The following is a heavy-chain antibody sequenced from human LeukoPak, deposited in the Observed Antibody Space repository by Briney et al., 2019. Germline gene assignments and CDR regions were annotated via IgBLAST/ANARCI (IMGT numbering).Heavy chain of an antibody. CDR2: IYPGGSDT. CDR3: ARVYLDCSGGTCLDFDY. V-gene: IGHV5-51*01. J-gene: IGHJ4*02. Sequence: GESLKIPCKGSGYRFTSYWIAWVRQMPDKGLEWMGIIYPGGSDTRYSPSFQGQVTISADKSISTAFLQWSSLKASDTAIYCCARVYLDCSGGTCLDFDYWGQGTLVTVPS. CDR1: GYRFTSYW. D-gene: IGHD2-15*01.